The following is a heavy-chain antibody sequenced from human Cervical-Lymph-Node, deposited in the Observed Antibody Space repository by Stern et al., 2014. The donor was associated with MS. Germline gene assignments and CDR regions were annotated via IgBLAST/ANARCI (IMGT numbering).Heavy chain of an antibody. D-gene: IGHD1-14*01. J-gene: IGHJ4*02. CDR3: ARHQGGISAF. Sequence: VQLLESGAEVKKPGSSVKVSCKASGDSFSNFDIGWVRQAPGQGPEWLGGITPLFGTANYAQRLQDRVTFTADVSTNTAYMELSRLTSEDTAVYYCARHQGGISAFWGQGTLVTVSS. CDR2: ITPLFGTA. CDR1: GDSFSNFD. V-gene: IGHV1-69*01.